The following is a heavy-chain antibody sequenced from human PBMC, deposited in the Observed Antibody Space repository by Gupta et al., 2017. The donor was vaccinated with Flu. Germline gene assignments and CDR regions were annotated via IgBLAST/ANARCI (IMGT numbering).Heavy chain of an antibody. J-gene: IGHJ4*02. CDR2: LSTDGSVT. V-gene: IGHV3-23*01. Sequence: EVQLFESGGDLVQPGGSLRVSCAASGFTFRSYAMSWVRQAPGKGLEWFAGLSTDGSVTDYADFVEGRFTISRDNSKNTVYLQMNSLRVEDTALYYCVQKVPGKDPFEYCGQGTLVTVSS. CDR3: VQKVPGKDPFEY. CDR1: GFTFRSYA. D-gene: IGHD1-26*01.